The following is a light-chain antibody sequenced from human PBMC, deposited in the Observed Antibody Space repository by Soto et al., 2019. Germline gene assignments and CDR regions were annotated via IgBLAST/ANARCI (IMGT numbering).Light chain of an antibody. Sequence: QSVLTQPPSVSWAPGQRVTISCTGSSSNIGAGYEVHWFQQLPGTAPKLLIYGNTNRPSGVPDRFSGSKSDTSASLAITGLQPEDEADYYCQSYDSSLSVLYVFGTGTKLTVL. CDR2: GNT. CDR1: SSNIGAGYE. J-gene: IGLJ1*01. V-gene: IGLV1-40*01. CDR3: QSYDSSLSVLYV.